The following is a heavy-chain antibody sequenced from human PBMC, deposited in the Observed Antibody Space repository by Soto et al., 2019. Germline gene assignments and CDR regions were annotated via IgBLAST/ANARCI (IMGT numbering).Heavy chain of an antibody. CDR1: GDSISTFY. J-gene: IGHJ4*02. V-gene: IGHV4-59*01. CDR3: ARGRTVRNYADDSSDYFYFFDY. D-gene: IGHD3-22*01. CDR2: VYYTGST. Sequence: SETLSLTCTVSGDSISTFYWGWMRQSPGKELEWIGYVYYTGSTNYNPSLKSRVTISVDRSKNQSSLKLTSANAADTAVYYCARGRTVRNYADDSSDYFYFFDYWGQGTQVTVS.